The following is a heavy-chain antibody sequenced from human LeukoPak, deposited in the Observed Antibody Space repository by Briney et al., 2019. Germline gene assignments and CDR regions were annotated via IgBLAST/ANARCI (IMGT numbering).Heavy chain of an antibody. CDR2: ISYDGSNK. Sequence: PGRSLRLSCAASGFTFSSYGMHWVRQAPGKGLEWVAVISYDGSNKYYADSVKGRFTISRDNSKNTLYLQMNSLRAEDTAVYYCATPSYSFSWGTIDVWGQGTMVSVSS. J-gene: IGHJ3*01. V-gene: IGHV3-30*03. CDR1: GFTFSSYG. D-gene: IGHD6-13*01. CDR3: ATPSYSFSWGTIDV.